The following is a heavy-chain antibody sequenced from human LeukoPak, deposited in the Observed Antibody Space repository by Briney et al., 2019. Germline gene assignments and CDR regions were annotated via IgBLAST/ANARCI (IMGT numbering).Heavy chain of an antibody. Sequence: GGSLRLSCAASGFTFSDYYMSWIRQAPGKGLEWVSYISSSGSTIYYADSVKGRFTISRDNAKNSLYLQMNSLRAEDTAVYYCASFRRYYYDSSGYYLDYWGQGTLVTVSS. CDR2: ISSSGSTI. V-gene: IGHV3-11*01. J-gene: IGHJ4*02. CDR3: ASFRRYYYDSSGYYLDY. D-gene: IGHD3-22*01. CDR1: GFTFSDYY.